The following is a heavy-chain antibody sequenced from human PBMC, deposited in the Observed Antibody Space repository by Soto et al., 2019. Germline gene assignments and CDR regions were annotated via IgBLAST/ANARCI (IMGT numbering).Heavy chain of an antibody. CDR3: ASAAVTGTAGLDX. CDR2: INPNSGGK. J-gene: IGHJ4*02. CDR1: GYTFSGFY. D-gene: IGHD6-19*01. V-gene: IGHV1-2*02. Sequence: ASVKVSCKASGYTFSGFYMHWVRQAPGQGLEWMGWINPNSGGKKSAEKFQGRVTMTRETSIRTAYMELRRLTSDDTAVYYCASAAVTGTAGLDXWGQGTQVTVSX.